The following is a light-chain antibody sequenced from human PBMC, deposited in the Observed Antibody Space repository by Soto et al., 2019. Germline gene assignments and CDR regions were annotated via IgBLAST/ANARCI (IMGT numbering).Light chain of an antibody. Sequence: QSVLTQPASVSGSPGQSITISCTGTSSDVGAYNYDSWYQQHHPGEAPKLIIYDVSHRPSGVSNRFSGSKSGNTASLTISGLQTEVEADYYCSSYTSATTYVFGTGTKVTVL. V-gene: IGLV2-14*03. CDR1: SSDVGAYNY. CDR2: DVS. CDR3: SSYTSATTYV. J-gene: IGLJ1*01.